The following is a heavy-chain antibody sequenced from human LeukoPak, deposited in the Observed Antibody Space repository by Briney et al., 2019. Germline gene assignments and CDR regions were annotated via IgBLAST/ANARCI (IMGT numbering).Heavy chain of an antibody. CDR3: ARVPDYEYYYMDV. CDR1: GDSLTGYY. D-gene: IGHD3-16*01. Sequence: PSETLSLTCTVSGDSLTGYYWGWIRQPPGKGLEWIGNIYYTGNTYYNPSLKSRVTISLDTSKNQFSLKVISMTAADTAVYYCARVPDYEYYYMDVWGKGTTVTVSS. J-gene: IGHJ6*03. CDR2: IYYTGNT. V-gene: IGHV4-39*07.